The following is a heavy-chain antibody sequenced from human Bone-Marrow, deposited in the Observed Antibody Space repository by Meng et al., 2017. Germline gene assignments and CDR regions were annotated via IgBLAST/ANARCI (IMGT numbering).Heavy chain of an antibody. J-gene: IGHJ4*02. Sequence: GESLKISCAASGFTFSNAWMSWVRQAPGKGLEWVSAISGSGGSTYYADSVKGRFTISRDNSKNTLYLQMNSLRAEDTAVYYCAMGATRYYFDYWGQGTLVTVSS. CDR3: AMGATRYYFDY. CDR2: ISGSGGST. V-gene: IGHV3-23*01. CDR1: GFTFSNAW. D-gene: IGHD1-26*01.